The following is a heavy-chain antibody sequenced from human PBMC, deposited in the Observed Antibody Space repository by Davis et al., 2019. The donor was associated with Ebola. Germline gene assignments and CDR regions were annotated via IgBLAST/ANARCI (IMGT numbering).Heavy chain of an antibody. V-gene: IGHV3-30*04. CDR2: IQYDGSTK. CDR3: AKDGSGWYLDY. CDR1: GFTFSSYA. Sequence: PGGSLRLSCAASGFTFSSYAMHWVRQAPGKGLEWVAVIQYDGSTKYHVDSVKGRFTISRDNSRNTLYLQMNSLRAEDTAVYHCAKDGSGWYLDYWGQGTLVTVSS. D-gene: IGHD6-19*01. J-gene: IGHJ4*02.